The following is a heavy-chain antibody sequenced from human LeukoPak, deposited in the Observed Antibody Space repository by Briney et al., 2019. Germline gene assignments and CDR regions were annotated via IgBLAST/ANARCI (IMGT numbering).Heavy chain of an antibody. CDR2: IYNSGST. V-gene: IGHV4-61*02. J-gene: IGHJ5*02. CDR1: GGSVSSTTYY. CDR3: ARDRSGSYSSSYWFDP. D-gene: IGHD6-6*01. Sequence: SETLSLTCTVSGGSVSSTTYYWSWIRQPAGKGLEWIGRIYNSGSTNYNPSLKRRVIMSVDTSKNQFSLKLSSVTAADTAVYYCARDRSGSYSSSYWFDPWGQGTLVSVSS.